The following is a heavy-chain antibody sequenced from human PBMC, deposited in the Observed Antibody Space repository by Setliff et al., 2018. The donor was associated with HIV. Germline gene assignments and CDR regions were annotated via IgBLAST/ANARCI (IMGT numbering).Heavy chain of an antibody. Sequence: ETPSLTCAVYGGSFSGYYWSWIRQPPGKGLEWIGEINHSGSTNYNPSLKSRVTISVDTSKNQFSLKLSSVTAADTAVYYCARLGYRWGGNDYWGQGTLVTVSS. D-gene: IGHD7-27*01. CDR3: ARLGYRWGGNDY. J-gene: IGHJ4*02. CDR2: INHSGST. CDR1: GGSFSGYY. V-gene: IGHV4-34*01.